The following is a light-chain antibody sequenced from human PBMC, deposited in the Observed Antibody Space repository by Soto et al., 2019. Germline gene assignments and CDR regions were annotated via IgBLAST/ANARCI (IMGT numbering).Light chain of an antibody. V-gene: IGLV7-46*01. J-gene: IGLJ2*01. Sequence: QAVVTQEPSMTVSPGGTVTLTCGSSTGGVTSDHWPYWFQQKAGQAPRTLIYDATNKHSWTPVRFSGSLLGGKAALTLSGAQPEDEAEYYCSLSFGGTVVFGGGTKLTVL. CDR3: SLSFGGTVV. CDR2: DAT. CDR1: TGGVTSDHW.